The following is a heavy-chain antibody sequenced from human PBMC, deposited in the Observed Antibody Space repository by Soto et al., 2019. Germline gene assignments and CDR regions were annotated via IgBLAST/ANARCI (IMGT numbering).Heavy chain of an antibody. J-gene: IGHJ4*02. CDR2: ISYDGSNK. V-gene: IGHV3-30*18. D-gene: IGHD1-1*01. Sequence: GGSLRLSCAASGFTFSSSGMRWVRQAPGKGPEWVAIISYDGSNKYYADSVEGRFTISRDNSKNTLFLQMNSLRPEDTAVYFCAKDNPTIDYWGQGTLVTVSS. CDR3: AKDNPTIDY. CDR1: GFTFSSSG.